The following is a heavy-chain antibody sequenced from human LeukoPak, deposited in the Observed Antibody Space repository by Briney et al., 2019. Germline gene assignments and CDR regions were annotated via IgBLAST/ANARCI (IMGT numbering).Heavy chain of an antibody. CDR1: GFTFSSYG. Sequence: PGGSLRLSCAASGFTFSSYGMHWVRQAPGKGLEWVAFIRYDGSNKYYADSVKGRFTISRDNSKNTLYLQMNSLRAEYTAVYYCAREVSSSSSSSFDYWGQGTLVTVSS. J-gene: IGHJ4*02. CDR2: IRYDGSNK. D-gene: IGHD6-6*01. CDR3: AREVSSSSSSSFDY. V-gene: IGHV3-30*02.